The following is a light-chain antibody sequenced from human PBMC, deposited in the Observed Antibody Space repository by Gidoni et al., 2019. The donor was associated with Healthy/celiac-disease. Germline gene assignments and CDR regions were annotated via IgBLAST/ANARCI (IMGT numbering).Light chain of an antibody. CDR2: DVS. CDR1: SSDVGGYNY. J-gene: IGLJ2*01. Sequence: QSALTQPRSVSGSPGQSVTISCTGTSSDVGGYNYVSWYQQHPGKAPKLMIYDVSKRPSGVPDRFSGSKSGNTASLTSSGLQAEDEADYYCCSYAGSYTFYVVFGGGTKLTVL. V-gene: IGLV2-11*01. CDR3: CSYAGSYTFYVV.